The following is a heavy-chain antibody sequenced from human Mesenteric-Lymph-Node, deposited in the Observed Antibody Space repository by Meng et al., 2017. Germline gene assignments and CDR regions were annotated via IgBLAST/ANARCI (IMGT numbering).Heavy chain of an antibody. V-gene: IGHV3-66*02. CDR1: GFTVSSNY. CDR2: IYSGGST. CDR3: TRAYYYDSRSGAFGH. D-gene: IGHD3-22*01. Sequence: GGSLRLSCAASGFTVSSNYMSWVRQAPGKGLEWVSVIYSGGSTFYADSLEGRFSISRDNSKNTLYLQMNSLRAEDTAVYYCTRAYYYDSRSGAFGHWGQGTLVTVSS. J-gene: IGHJ4*02.